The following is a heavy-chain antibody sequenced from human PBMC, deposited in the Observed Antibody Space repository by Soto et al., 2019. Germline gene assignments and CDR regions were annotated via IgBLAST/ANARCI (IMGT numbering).Heavy chain of an antibody. Sequence: QVQLQQWGAGLLKPSETLSLTCAVYGGSFSGYYWSWIRQPPGKGLEWIGEINHSGSTNYNPSLKSRVTISVDTSKNQFSLKLSSVTAAGTAVYYCARGPARSYMVRGLVGYFQHWGQGTLVTVSS. D-gene: IGHD3-10*01. J-gene: IGHJ1*01. CDR3: ARGPARSYMVRGLVGYFQH. CDR1: GGSFSGYY. CDR2: INHSGST. V-gene: IGHV4-34*01.